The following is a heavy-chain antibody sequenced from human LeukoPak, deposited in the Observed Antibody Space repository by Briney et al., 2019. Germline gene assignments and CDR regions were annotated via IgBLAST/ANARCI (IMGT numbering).Heavy chain of an antibody. D-gene: IGHD2-15*01. CDR3: ARAPGVGLGFDY. Sequence: GGSLRLSCVVSGITFRSYNMNWVRQAPGKGLEWVSSISSSSSYIYYADSVKGRFTISRDNAKNSLFVQMNSLRAEDTAAYYCARAPGVGLGFDYWGQGTLVTVSS. CDR2: ISSSSSYI. J-gene: IGHJ4*02. V-gene: IGHV3-21*01. CDR1: GITFRSYN.